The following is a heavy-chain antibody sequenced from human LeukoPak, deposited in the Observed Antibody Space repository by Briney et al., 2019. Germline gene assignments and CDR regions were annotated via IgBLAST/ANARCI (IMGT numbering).Heavy chain of an antibody. CDR2: IYSSGST. J-gene: IGHJ3*02. Sequence: SETLSLTCTVSGASMTTYYWSWIRQPPGKGLEWVAYIYSSGSTNYNPSLKSRLTISIDTSKKQFSLKMSSVTAADTALYYCASPPPARLIRGAFDIWGQGTMVTVSS. CDR3: ASPPPARLIRGAFDI. D-gene: IGHD3-10*01. V-gene: IGHV4-59*01. CDR1: GASMTTYY.